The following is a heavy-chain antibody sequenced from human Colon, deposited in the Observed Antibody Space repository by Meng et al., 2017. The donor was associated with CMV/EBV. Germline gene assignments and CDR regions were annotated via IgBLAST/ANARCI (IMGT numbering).Heavy chain of an antibody. CDR2: MLPKTGAL. Sequence: AQLWQYGPKGKKPVPSVQASSKASGYTFTPYYIHWVRQAPVQGLEWVGCMLPKTGALDYAQKFRGRITLTTDTSITTAYMELSGLTSDDTAVYYCIRENWYYDYWGLGTLVTVSS. J-gene: IGHJ4*02. V-gene: IGHV1-2*02. CDR1: GYTFTPYY. CDR3: IRENWYYDY. D-gene: IGHD1-1*01.